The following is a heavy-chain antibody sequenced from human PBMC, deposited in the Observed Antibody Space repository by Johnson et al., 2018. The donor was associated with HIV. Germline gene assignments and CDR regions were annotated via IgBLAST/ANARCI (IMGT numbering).Heavy chain of an antibody. Sequence: HVQLVESGGGLVQPGRSLRLSCAASGFTFDDYAMHWVRQAPGKGLEWVAVISYDGSNKYYADSVKGRFTISRDNSKNTLFLQMNSLRADDTAVYYCAKDGAFDIWGQGTLVTVSS. CDR2: ISYDGSNK. V-gene: IGHV3-30*14. CDR3: AKDGAFDI. CDR1: GFTFDDYA. J-gene: IGHJ3*02.